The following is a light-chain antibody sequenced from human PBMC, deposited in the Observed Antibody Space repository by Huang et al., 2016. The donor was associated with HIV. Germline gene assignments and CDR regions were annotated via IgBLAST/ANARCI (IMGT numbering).Light chain of an antibody. CDR1: QSVSSD. V-gene: IGKV3-11*01. Sequence: EIVLTQSPATLSLSPGERATLSCRASQSVSSDLDWYQQKAGQAPRLLIYGASNRTTGIPARCSGSWSGTDFTLTISSLEPEDFAVYYCQQRSDWPRTFGQGTKLEIK. CDR2: GAS. J-gene: IGKJ2*01. CDR3: QQRSDWPRT.